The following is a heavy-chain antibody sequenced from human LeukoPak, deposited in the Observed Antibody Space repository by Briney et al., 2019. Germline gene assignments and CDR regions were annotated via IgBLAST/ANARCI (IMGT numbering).Heavy chain of an antibody. CDR2: IYYSGNT. J-gene: IGHJ3*02. CDR3: ARPRTTGTTSAFDI. V-gene: IGHV4-59*08. Sequence: SETLSLTCTVSGGSFSTYYWSWIRQPPGKGLEWIGYIYYSGNTNYNPSLKSRVTISVDSSKNQFSLKLRSVTAADTAIYYCARPRTTGTTSAFDIWGQGTMVTVSS. CDR1: GGSFSTYY. D-gene: IGHD1-1*01.